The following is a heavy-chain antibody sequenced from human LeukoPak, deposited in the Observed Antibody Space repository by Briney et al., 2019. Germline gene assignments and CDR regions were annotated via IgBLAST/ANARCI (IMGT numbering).Heavy chain of an antibody. D-gene: IGHD6-19*01. Sequence: QAGGSLRLSCAASGFTFSSYWMSWVRQAPGKGLEWVANIKQDGSEKYYVDSVKGRFTISRDNAKNSLYLQMNSLRAEDTAVYYCAKTQWLVMYYFDYWGQGTLVTVSS. J-gene: IGHJ4*02. CDR3: AKTQWLVMYYFDY. CDR1: GFTFSSYW. V-gene: IGHV3-7*01. CDR2: IKQDGSEK.